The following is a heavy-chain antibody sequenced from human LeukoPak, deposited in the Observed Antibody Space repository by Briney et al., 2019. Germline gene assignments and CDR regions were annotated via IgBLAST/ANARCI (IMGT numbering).Heavy chain of an antibody. D-gene: IGHD1-26*01. CDR3: TRGEETRNSAYYYNGMDV. CDR2: ITTTGDYK. V-gene: IGHV3-21*01. J-gene: IGHJ6*02. CDR1: GFTFSLYS. Sequence: GGSLRLSCAAPGFTFSLYSMNWIRQAPGKGLEWVSSITTTGDYKYYADSVKGRFTISRDNAKNSLYLQMNNLRVEDTAVCYCTRGEETRNSAYYYNGMDVWGQGTTVSVSS.